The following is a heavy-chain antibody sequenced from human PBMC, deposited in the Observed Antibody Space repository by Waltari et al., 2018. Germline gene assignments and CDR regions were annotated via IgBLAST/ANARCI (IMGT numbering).Heavy chain of an antibody. Sequence: EVQLVESGGGLIQPGGSLILPWSASGFTAGGNSMARVRPAPGKGLEWVSVIYSGGSTYYADSVKGRFTISRDNSKNTLYLQMNSLRAEDTAVYYCARVLSAAVDYWGQGTLVTVSS. CDR1: GFTAGGNS. J-gene: IGHJ4*02. CDR2: IYSGGST. CDR3: ARVLSAAVDY. V-gene: IGHV3-53*01. D-gene: IGHD2-2*01.